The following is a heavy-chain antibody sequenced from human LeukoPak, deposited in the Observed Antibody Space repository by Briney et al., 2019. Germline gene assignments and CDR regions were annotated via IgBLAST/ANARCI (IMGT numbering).Heavy chain of an antibody. CDR1: GYTFTSYG. J-gene: IGHJ4*02. CDR2: ISAYNGNT. Sequence: ASVNVSCKASGYTFTSYGISWVRQAPGQGLEWMGWISAYNGNTNYAQKLQGRVTMTTDTSTSTAYMELRSLRSDDTAVYYCARPLRYYDSSGLFDYWGQGTLVTVSS. CDR3: ARPLRYYDSSGLFDY. D-gene: IGHD3-22*01. V-gene: IGHV1-18*01.